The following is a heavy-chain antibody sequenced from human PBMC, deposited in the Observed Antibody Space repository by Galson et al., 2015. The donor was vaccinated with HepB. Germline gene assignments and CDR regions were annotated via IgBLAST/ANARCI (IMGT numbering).Heavy chain of an antibody. Sequence: SLRLSCAASGFTFSSHGMHWVRQAPGKGLEWVALISDDGSKYSYADSVKGRFTISRDNSKNTVYLQMNSLRGEDTAAYYCGRDYRWRYTVDYWGQGTLVTISS. V-gene: IGHV3-30*03. CDR1: GFTFSSHG. CDR3: GRDYRWRYTVDY. CDR2: ISDDGSKY. D-gene: IGHD3-16*02. J-gene: IGHJ4*02.